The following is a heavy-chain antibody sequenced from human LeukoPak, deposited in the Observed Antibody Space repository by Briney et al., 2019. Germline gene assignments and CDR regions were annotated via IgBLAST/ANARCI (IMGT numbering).Heavy chain of an antibody. J-gene: IGHJ4*02. CDR1: GGSFSGYY. D-gene: IGHD1-26*01. V-gene: IGHV4-34*01. CDR3: ARHWSTGTSYYRFDY. CDR2: FTHLETT. Sequence: SETLSLTCDVYGGSFSGYYWTWIRQPPGKGLEWLGEFTHLETTNYNPSLKSRVTISVDTSKTQFSLKLSSVTAADTAVYYCARHWSTGTSYYRFDYWGQGTLVTVSS.